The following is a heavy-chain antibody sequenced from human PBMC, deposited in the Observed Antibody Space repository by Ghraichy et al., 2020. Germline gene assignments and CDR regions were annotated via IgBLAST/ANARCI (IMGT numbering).Heavy chain of an antibody. D-gene: IGHD3-3*01. Sequence: LSLTCAASGFTFSSYAMSWVRQAPGKGLEWVSAISGSGGSTYYADSVKGRFTISRDNSKNTLYLQMNSLRAEDTAVYYCAKENDFWSGYYFYWGQGTLVTVSS. CDR2: ISGSGGST. CDR3: AKENDFWSGYYFY. V-gene: IGHV3-23*01. J-gene: IGHJ4*02. CDR1: GFTFSSYA.